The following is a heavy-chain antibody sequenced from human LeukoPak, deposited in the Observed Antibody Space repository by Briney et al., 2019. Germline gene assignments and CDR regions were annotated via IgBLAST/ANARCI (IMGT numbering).Heavy chain of an antibody. V-gene: IGHV3-7*01. J-gene: IGHJ4*02. CDR3: ARSLSGYDFGDYFDY. CDR2: IKQDGSEK. CDR1: GFTFSSYW. Sequence: GGSLRLSCAASGFTFSSYWMSWVRQAPGKGLERVAHIKQDGSEKYYVDSVKGRFTISRDNANNSLYLQMNSLRAEDTAVYYCARSLSGYDFGDYFDYWGQGTLVTVSS. D-gene: IGHD5-12*01.